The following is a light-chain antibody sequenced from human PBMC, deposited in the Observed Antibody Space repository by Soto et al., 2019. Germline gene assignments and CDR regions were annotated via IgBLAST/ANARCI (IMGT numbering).Light chain of an antibody. CDR2: DAS. CDR1: QRVSSY. V-gene: IGKV3-11*01. J-gene: IGKJ5*01. CDR3: QPRSNWPIT. Sequence: EIVLTQSPATLSLSPGERATLSCRASQRVSSYLAWYQQKPGQAPRLLIYDASNRATGIPARFSGSGSGTDFTLAISSLEPEDFAVYYCQPRSNWPITFGQGTRLEIK.